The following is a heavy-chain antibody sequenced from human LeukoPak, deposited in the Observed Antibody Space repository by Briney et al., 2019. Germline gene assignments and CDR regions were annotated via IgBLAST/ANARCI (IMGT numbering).Heavy chain of an antibody. CDR1: GFTFSSYW. Sequence: GGSLRLSCAASGFTFSSYWMSWVRQAPGKGLEWVANIKQDGSEKYYVDSVKGRFTISRDNAKNSLYLQMNSLRAEDTAVYYCARDRSSSWCRPNMDYWGQGTLVTVSS. CDR2: IKQDGSEK. CDR3: ARDRSSSWCRPNMDY. D-gene: IGHD6-13*01. V-gene: IGHV3-7*01. J-gene: IGHJ4*02.